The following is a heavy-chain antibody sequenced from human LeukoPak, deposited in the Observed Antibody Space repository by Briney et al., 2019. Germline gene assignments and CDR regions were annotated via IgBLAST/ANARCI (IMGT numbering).Heavy chain of an antibody. Sequence: SETLSLTCTVSGGSISSSSYYWGWIRQPPGKGLEWIGSIYYSGSTYYNPSLKSRVTISVDTSKNQFSLELSSVTAADTAVYYCARGRTSSGWYDYWGQGTLVTVSS. D-gene: IGHD6-19*01. CDR2: IYYSGST. CDR3: ARGRTSSGWYDY. J-gene: IGHJ4*02. CDR1: GGSISSSSYY. V-gene: IGHV4-39*01.